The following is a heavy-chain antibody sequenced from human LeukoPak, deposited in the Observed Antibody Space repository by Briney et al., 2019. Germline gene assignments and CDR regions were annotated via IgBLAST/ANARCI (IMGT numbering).Heavy chain of an antibody. D-gene: IGHD3-9*01. CDR3: ARDRSDILTGYNDAFDV. CDR1: GFTFCSYE. Sequence: GGSLRLSCAASGFTFCSYEMNWVRQAPGKGLEWVSYISSSGSTIYYADSVKGRFTISRDNAKNSLYLQMNSLRAEDTAVYYCARDRSDILTGYNDAFDVWGQGTRVTVSS. CDR2: ISSSGSTI. J-gene: IGHJ3*01. V-gene: IGHV3-48*03.